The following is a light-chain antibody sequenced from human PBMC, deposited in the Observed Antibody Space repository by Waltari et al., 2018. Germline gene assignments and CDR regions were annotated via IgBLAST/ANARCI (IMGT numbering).Light chain of an antibody. CDR3: SSYTSGSRFV. Sequence: QSALTQPASVSGYPGQSITISCTGTSSDIGGYNYVPWYQQHPGKAPKHMIYDVNMRPSWVPNRFSCSKAGHTASLTLSGLQAEDDTDYYCSSYTSGSRFVFGTGTKVTVL. CDR1: SSDIGGYNY. CDR2: DVN. J-gene: IGLJ1*01. V-gene: IGLV2-14*03.